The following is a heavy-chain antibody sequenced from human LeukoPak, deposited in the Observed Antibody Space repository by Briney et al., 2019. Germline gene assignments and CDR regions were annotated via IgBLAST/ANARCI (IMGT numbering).Heavy chain of an antibody. D-gene: IGHD3-22*01. CDR3: ARGYDSTGYSLDYYHGMDV. CDR2: ISYDGSNK. CDR1: GSTFSSYA. Sequence: GRSLRLSCAASGSTFSSYAMHWVRQAPGKGLEWVAVISYDGSNKYYADSVKGRFTISRDHSKNTLYLQMNSLRAEDTAVYYCARGYDSTGYSLDYYHGMDVWGQGTTVTVSS. J-gene: IGHJ6*02. V-gene: IGHV3-30*04.